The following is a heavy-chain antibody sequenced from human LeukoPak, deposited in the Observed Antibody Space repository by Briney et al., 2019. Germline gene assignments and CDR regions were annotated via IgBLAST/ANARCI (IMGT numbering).Heavy chain of an antibody. V-gene: IGHV3-13*01. Sequence: PGGSLRLSCAASGFTFSSYDMYWVRQSTGEGLEWVSAINIAGDTYYAASVKGRFTISRENAKNSLSLQMNSLRAGDTAVYYCARGVPFGEKGIDVWGKWTTVTLSS. CDR2: INIAGDT. CDR1: GFTFSSYD. J-gene: IGHJ6*04. CDR3: ARGVPFGEKGIDV. D-gene: IGHD3-10*01.